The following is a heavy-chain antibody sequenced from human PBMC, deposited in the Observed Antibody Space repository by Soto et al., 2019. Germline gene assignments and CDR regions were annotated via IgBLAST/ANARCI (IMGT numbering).Heavy chain of an antibody. CDR3: ARAGLTTLELATTY. J-gene: IGHJ4*02. V-gene: IGHV1-2*02. CDR1: GYTFTDYY. D-gene: IGHD1-1*01. Sequence: ASVKVSCKASGYTFTDYYLHWVRRSPGQGLEWMGWIHPNSGVTKFPQKFQGRVIMTRATSISTAYMELTRLTSDDTAMYYCARAGLTTLELATTYWGQGTLVTVSS. CDR2: IHPNSGVT.